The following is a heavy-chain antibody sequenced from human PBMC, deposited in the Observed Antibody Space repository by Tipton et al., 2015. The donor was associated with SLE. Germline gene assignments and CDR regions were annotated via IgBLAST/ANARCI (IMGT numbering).Heavy chain of an antibody. V-gene: IGHV1-18*01. D-gene: IGHD3-16*02. Sequence: QSGAEVKKPGASVKVSCKASGYTFTNFDISWVRQAPGHGLGWLGWISAFNGDTKYAQKLQGRVTMTTDTSTSTASMDLRSLRSDVTAVYYCATGEGYTKVDDRGEGTLLTVSS. CDR1: GYTFTNFD. CDR2: ISAFNGDT. CDR3: ATGEGYTKVDD. J-gene: IGHJ4*02.